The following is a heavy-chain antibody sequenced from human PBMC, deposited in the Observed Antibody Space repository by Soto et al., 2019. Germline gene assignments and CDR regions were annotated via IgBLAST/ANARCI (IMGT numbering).Heavy chain of an antibody. J-gene: IGHJ4*02. D-gene: IGHD3-9*01. V-gene: IGHV4-39*01. CDR1: GGSISSSSYY. CDR2: IYYSGST. Sequence: SETLSLTCTVSGGSISSSSYYWGWIRQPPGKGLEWIGSIYYSGSTYYNPSLKSRVTISVDTSKNQFSLKLSSVTAADTAVYYCARQVDILTVGGYYFDYWGQGTLVTVSS. CDR3: ARQVDILTVGGYYFDY.